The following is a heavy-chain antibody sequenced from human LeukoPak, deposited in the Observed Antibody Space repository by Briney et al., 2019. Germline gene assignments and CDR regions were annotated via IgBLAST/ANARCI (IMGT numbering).Heavy chain of an antibody. J-gene: IGHJ5*02. CDR3: ARLMTTVTTPTTYWFDP. V-gene: IGHV1-69*06. CDR1: GGTFSSYA. D-gene: IGHD4-17*01. Sequence: SVKVSCKASGGTFSSYAISWVRQAPGQGLEWMGGIIPIFGTANYAQKFQGRVTITADKSTSTAYMELSSLRSEDTAVYYCARLMTTVTTPTTYWFDPWGQGTLVTVSS. CDR2: IIPIFGTA.